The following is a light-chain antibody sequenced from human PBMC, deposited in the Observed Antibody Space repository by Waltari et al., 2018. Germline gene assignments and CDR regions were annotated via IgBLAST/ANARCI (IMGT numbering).Light chain of an antibody. J-gene: IGKJ4*01. CDR1: QSVSSY. CDR2: DAS. Sequence: EIVLTQFPATLSLSPGESATLSCRASQSVSSYLAWYQPKPGQAPRLLIYDASNRATGIPARFVGSGSGTDFTLTISSLEPEDFAVYYCQERSNWPGGSFGGGTKVEIK. V-gene: IGKV3-11*01. CDR3: QERSNWPGGS.